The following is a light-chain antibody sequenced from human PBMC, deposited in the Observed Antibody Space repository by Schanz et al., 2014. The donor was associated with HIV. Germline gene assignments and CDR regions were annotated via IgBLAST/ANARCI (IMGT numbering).Light chain of an antibody. Sequence: QSTLIQPPSASGTPGQRVSISCSGSASDIGNNPVDWYQQVPGTAPKLLIYSSNQRPSGVPGRFSGSKSDISASLAISGLQSEDEAIYYCASWDDSLRAYVFGSGTKLTVL. CDR3: ASWDDSLRAYV. CDR2: SSN. V-gene: IGLV1-44*01. J-gene: IGLJ1*01. CDR1: ASDIGNNP.